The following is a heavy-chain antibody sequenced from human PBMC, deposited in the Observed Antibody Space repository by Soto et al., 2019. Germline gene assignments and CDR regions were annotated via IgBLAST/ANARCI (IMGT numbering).Heavy chain of an antibody. V-gene: IGHV1-2*02. CDR3: ARGGTFAYDTSGYSDYG. Sequence: ASVKVSCKTSGYTFSAYYMHWVRQAPGQGLEWMGWINPKSGGTLYAQKFQGRVTMTRDTSISTAYMELSRLRSDDTAVYYCARGGTFAYDTSGYSDYG. CDR1: GYTFSAYY. CDR2: INPKSGGT. J-gene: IGHJ6*01. D-gene: IGHD3-22*01.